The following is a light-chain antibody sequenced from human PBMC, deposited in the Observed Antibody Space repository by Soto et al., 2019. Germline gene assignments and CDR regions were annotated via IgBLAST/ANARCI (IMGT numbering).Light chain of an antibody. CDR1: SSDVGGYIY. J-gene: IGLJ1*01. CDR3: SSYTSSSTYV. V-gene: IGLV2-14*01. Sequence: QSALTQPASVSGSPGQSIAISCTGTSSDVGGYIYVSWYQQHPGTAPKLIIYEVSSRPSGVSNRFSGSKSGNTASLTISGLQAEDEADYYSSSYTSSSTYVFAAGTKLTVL. CDR2: EVS.